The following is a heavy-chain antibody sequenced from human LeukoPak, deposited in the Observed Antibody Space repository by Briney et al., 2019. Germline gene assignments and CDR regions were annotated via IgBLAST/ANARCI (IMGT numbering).Heavy chain of an antibody. CDR1: GFTFSNYA. CDR3: ARALGSSWDSSLDS. D-gene: IGHD6-13*01. CDR2: ISYDGSVE. J-gene: IGHJ4*02. Sequence: GGSLRLSCAASGFTFSNYAMHWVRPAPGKGLEWVALISYDGSVEKNAASVKGRFTISRDNSKNTLYLQMNSLRTEDTAVYYYARALGSSWDSSLDSWGQGTLVPVSS. V-gene: IGHV3-30*04.